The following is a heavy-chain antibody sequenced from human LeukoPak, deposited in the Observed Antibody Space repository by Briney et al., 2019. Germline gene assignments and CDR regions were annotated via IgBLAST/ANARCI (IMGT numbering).Heavy chain of an antibody. CDR1: GYTFTSYA. Sequence: ASVKVSCKASGYTFTSYAMHWVRQAPGQRLEWMGWISAGNGNTKYSQKFQGRVTITRDTSASTAYMELSSLRSEDTAVYYCARDQRVTTVTTLVYWGQGTLVTVSS. CDR3: ARDQRVTTVTTLVY. J-gene: IGHJ4*02. V-gene: IGHV1-3*01. D-gene: IGHD4-17*01. CDR2: ISAGNGNT.